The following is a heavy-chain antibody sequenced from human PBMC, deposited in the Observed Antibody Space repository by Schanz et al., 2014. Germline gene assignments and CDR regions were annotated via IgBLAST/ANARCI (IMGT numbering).Heavy chain of an antibody. V-gene: IGHV3-7*01. CDR2: IKHDGSEK. CDR1: GFAFDTYW. D-gene: IGHD3-10*01. CDR3: ARVRTIYGSGAMGY. Sequence: VQLVQSGGGVVQPGGSLRLSCAASGFAFDTYWMSWVRQAPGKGLEWVANIKHDGSEKYYVDSVKGRFTISRDNAKNSMYLEMNSLRAEDTAVYYCARVRTIYGSGAMGYWGQGTLVTVSS. J-gene: IGHJ4*02.